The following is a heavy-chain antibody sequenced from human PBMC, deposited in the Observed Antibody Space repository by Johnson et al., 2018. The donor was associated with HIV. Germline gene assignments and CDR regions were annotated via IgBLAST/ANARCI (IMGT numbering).Heavy chain of an antibody. V-gene: IGHV3-30*04. CDR2: ISYDGSNK. J-gene: IGHJ3*02. Sequence: QVLLVESGGGVVQPGRSLRLSCAASGFTFSSYAMHWVRQAPGKGLEWVAVISYDGSNKYYADSVKGRFTISRDNSKNTLYLQMNSLRAEDTAGYYCAKGGLDCSVASCPHVGPGIAAASVDACDSWGQGTMVTVSS. D-gene: IGHD6-13*01. CDR1: GFTFSSYA. CDR3: AKGGLDCSVASCPHVGPGIAAASVDACDS.